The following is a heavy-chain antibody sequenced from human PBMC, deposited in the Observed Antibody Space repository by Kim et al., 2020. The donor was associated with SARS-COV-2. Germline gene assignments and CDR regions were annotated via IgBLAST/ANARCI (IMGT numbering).Heavy chain of an antibody. Sequence: SETLSLTCAVYGGSFSGYYWSWIRQPPGKGLEWIGEINHSGSTNYNPSLKSRVTISVDTSKNQFSLKLSSVTAADTAVYYCARGCPLRAHDYWGQGTLVTVSS. CDR3: ARGCPLRAHDY. V-gene: IGHV4-34*01. CDR1: GGSFSGYY. J-gene: IGHJ4*02. CDR2: INHSGST.